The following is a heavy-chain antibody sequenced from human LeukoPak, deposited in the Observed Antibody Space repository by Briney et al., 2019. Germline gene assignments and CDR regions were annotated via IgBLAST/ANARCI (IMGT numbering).Heavy chain of an antibody. Sequence: SETLSLTCTVSGGSISSSTYYWAWVRQPPGKGLEWIGSINYSGNTYYKSSLKSRATISVDTSKNQFSLKLTSVTAADTAVYYCTRLTVGTTWGNYFDYWGQGTVVTVSS. J-gene: IGHJ4*02. CDR3: TRLTVGTTWGNYFDY. V-gene: IGHV4-39*01. CDR1: GGSISSSTYY. CDR2: INYSGNT. D-gene: IGHD1-26*01.